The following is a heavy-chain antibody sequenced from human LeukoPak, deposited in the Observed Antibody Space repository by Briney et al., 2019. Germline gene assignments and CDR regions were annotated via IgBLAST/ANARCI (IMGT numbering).Heavy chain of an antibody. Sequence: GGSLRLSCAASGFTFSSYAMSWVRQAPGKGLEWVSAISGSGGSTYYADSVKGRFTISRDNSKNTLYLQMNSLRAEDTAVYYCTIVVVPAAAGDVWGKGTTVTVSS. CDR3: TIVVVPAAAGDV. CDR1: GFTFSSYA. J-gene: IGHJ6*04. D-gene: IGHD2-2*01. CDR2: ISGSGGST. V-gene: IGHV3-23*01.